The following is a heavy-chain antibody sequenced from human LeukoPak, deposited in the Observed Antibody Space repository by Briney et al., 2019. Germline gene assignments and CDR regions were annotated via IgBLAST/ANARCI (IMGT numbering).Heavy chain of an antibody. D-gene: IGHD6-19*01. J-gene: IGHJ5*02. Sequence: PSETLSLTCAVYVGSFSVYYWSWICQPPGKGLEWSGEINHSGSTNYNPSLKSRVTISVDTSKNQFSLKLSSVTAADTAVYYCARDSKSSGWYGDWFDPWGQGTLVTVSS. CDR3: ARDSKSSGWYGDWFDP. V-gene: IGHV4-34*01. CDR1: VGSFSVYY. CDR2: INHSGST.